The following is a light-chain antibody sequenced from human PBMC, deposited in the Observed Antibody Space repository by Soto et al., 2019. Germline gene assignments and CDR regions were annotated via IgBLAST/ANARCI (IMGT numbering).Light chain of an antibody. Sequence: SYELTQPPSVSVSPGQTASISCSGGDWGKTYASWYQQRPRKSPVLIIYQDSKRPSGIPERFSGSISGDTATLTISGTQTLDEADYYCQAWDSHTYVFGSGTKLTVL. CDR3: QAWDSHTYV. J-gene: IGLJ1*01. CDR1: DWGKTY. CDR2: QDS. V-gene: IGLV3-1*01.